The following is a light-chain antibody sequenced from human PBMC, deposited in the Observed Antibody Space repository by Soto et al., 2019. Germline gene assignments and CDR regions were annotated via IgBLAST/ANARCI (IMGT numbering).Light chain of an antibody. Sequence: DIQMTQSPSTLSASVGDRVTITCRASQSISSWLAWYQQKPGKAPKLLIYKAPSLESWVPSRFSGSVSGTEFNFTISSLQPDDFATYYCHQYKTYSRTFGQGTKVELK. V-gene: IGKV1-5*03. CDR3: HQYKTYSRT. CDR2: KAP. CDR1: QSISSW. J-gene: IGKJ1*01.